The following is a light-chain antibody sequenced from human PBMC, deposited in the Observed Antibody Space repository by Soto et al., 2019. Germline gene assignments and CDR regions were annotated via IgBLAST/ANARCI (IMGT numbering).Light chain of an antibody. CDR3: AAWDDSLNGWV. V-gene: IGLV2-14*01. J-gene: IGLJ3*02. CDR2: EVT. CDR1: SRDVGGYNY. Sequence: QSALTQPASVSGSPGQSITISCAGTSRDVGGYNYVSWYQQYPGKAPKVIISEVTNRPSGVPDRFSGSKSGTSASLAISGLQSEDEADYYCAAWDDSLNGWVFGGGTKLTVL.